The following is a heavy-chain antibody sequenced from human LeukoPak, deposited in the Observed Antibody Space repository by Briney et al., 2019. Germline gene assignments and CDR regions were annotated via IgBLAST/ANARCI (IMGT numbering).Heavy chain of an antibody. CDR1: GFTFSSDA. Sequence: GGSLRLSCAASGFTFSSDAMSWDRQAPGKGLEWVSTISGGGGSTYYADSVKGRFTISRDNSKNTLYLQMNSLRAEDTAVYYCAKDPYCSGGICYWFDPWGQGTLVTVSS. CDR3: AKDPYCSGGICYWFDP. CDR2: ISGGGGST. V-gene: IGHV3-23*01. D-gene: IGHD2-15*01. J-gene: IGHJ5*02.